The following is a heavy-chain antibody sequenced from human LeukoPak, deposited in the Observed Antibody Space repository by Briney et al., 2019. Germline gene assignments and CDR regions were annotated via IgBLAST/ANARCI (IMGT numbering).Heavy chain of an antibody. CDR2: ISGGGSTL. Sequence: PGGSLRLSCAASGFTFSDYYMSWIRQAPGKGLEWVSYISGGGSTLYYADSLKGRFTISRDNAKKSLYLQMNSLRAEDTAVYYCAKPRDYYGPFAYWGQGTLVTVSS. CDR3: AKPRDYYGPFAY. D-gene: IGHD3-10*01. CDR1: GFTFSDYY. V-gene: IGHV3-11*01. J-gene: IGHJ4*02.